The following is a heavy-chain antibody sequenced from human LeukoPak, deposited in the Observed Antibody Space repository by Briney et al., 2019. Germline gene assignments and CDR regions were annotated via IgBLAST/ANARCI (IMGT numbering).Heavy chain of an antibody. J-gene: IGHJ6*03. CDR2: VSYSGST. V-gene: IGHV4-59*01. Sequence: SETLSLTCTVSGDSISNYYWSWIRQPPGKGLEWIGYVSYSGSTNYNPSLKSRVTISGDTSKNQFSLKLTSVTAADTAVYYCARVAIFGANYYYYYMDVWGKGTTVTVSS. CDR1: GDSISNYY. CDR3: ARVAIFGANYYYYYMDV. D-gene: IGHD3-3*01.